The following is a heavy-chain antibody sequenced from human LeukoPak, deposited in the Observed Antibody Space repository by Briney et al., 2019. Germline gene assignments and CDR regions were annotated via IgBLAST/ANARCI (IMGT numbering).Heavy chain of an antibody. CDR1: GGTFSSYA. D-gene: IGHD2-21*01. J-gene: IGHJ1*01. Sequence: EASVKVSCKASGGTFSSYAISWVRQAPGQGLEWMGGIIPIFGTANYAQKFQGRVTITADESTSTAYMELRSLRSEDTAVYYCARDSSEFRSLIPHWGQGTLVTVSS. CDR3: ARDSSEFRSLIPH. V-gene: IGHV1-69*13. CDR2: IIPIFGTA.